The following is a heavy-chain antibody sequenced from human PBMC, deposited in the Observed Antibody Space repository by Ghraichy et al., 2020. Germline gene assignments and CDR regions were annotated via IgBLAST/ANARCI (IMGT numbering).Heavy chain of an antibody. Sequence: GESLNISCAASGFTFSSYAMSWVRQAPGKGLEWVSAISGSGGSTYYADSVKGRFTISRDNSKNTLYLQMNSLRAEDTAVYYCATQQDVGEGYWGQGTLVTVSS. CDR2: ISGSGGST. J-gene: IGHJ4*02. CDR3: ATQQDVGEGY. CDR1: GFTFSSYA. V-gene: IGHV3-23*01. D-gene: IGHD1-26*01.